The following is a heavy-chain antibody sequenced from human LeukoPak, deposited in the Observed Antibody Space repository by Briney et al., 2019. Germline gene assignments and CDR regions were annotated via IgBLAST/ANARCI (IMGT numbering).Heavy chain of an antibody. CDR1: GFTFGDYA. CDR3: TSSGYSYGANYYYYGMDV. V-gene: IGHV3-49*03. CDR2: IRSKAYGGTT. D-gene: IGHD5-18*01. J-gene: IGHJ6*02. Sequence: PGGSLRLSCTASGFTFGDYAMSWFRQAPGKGLEWVGFIRSKAYGGTTEYAASVKGRFTISRDDSKSIAYLQMNSLKTEDTAVYYCTSSGYSYGANYYYYGMDVWGQGTTVTVSS.